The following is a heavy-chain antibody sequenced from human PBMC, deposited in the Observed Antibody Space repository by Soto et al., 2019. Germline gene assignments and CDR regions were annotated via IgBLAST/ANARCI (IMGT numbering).Heavy chain of an antibody. J-gene: IGHJ4*02. D-gene: IGHD6-6*01. CDR1: GGTFSSYA. CDR2: IIPIFGTA. V-gene: IGHV1-69*12. CDR3: ASPRQLVHVYDY. Sequence: QVQLVQSGAEVKKPGSSVKVSCKASGGTFSSYAISWVRQAPGQGLEWMGGIIPIFGTANYAQKFQGRVTITANESTSTSYMELSSLRSEDTAVYYCASPRQLVHVYDYWGQGTLVTVSS.